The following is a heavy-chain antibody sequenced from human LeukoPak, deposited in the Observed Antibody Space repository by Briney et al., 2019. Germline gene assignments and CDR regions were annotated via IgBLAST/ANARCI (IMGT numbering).Heavy chain of an antibody. Sequence: PSETPSLTCAVYGGSFSAYYWSWIRQPPGKGLEWIGEINHSGSTKYNPSLKSRVTISIDTSKNQFSLKVSSVTAAGTAVYYCARGQKYYYDSSGYGPNDYWGQGTLVTVSS. D-gene: IGHD3-22*01. CDR1: GGSFSAYY. J-gene: IGHJ4*02. CDR3: ARGQKYYYDSSGYGPNDY. CDR2: INHSGST. V-gene: IGHV4-34*01.